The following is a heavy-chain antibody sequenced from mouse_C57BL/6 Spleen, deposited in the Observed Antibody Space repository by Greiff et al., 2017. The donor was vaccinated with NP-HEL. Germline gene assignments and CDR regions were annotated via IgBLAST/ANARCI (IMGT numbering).Heavy chain of an antibody. CDR1: GYTFTSYG. D-gene: IGHD2-1*01. CDR2: IYPRSGNT. J-gene: IGHJ3*01. Sequence: QVQLKQSGAELARPGASVKLSCKASGYTFTSYGISWVKQRTGQGLEWIGEIYPRSGNTYYNEKFKGKATLTADKSSSTAYMELRSLTSEDSAVYFCARDGNYVFAYWGQGTLVTVSA. CDR3: ARDGNYVFAY. V-gene: IGHV1-81*01.